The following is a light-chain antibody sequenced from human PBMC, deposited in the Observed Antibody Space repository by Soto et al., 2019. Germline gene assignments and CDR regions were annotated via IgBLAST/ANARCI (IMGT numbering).Light chain of an antibody. Sequence: EIVMTQSPATLSVSPGERATLSCRASQSVSSNFAWYQQKPGQAPRLLIYGASTRATGISARFSGGGSGTEFTLNISSRQSEDFAVYYCQQYNYWPPITFGQGTRLEIK. V-gene: IGKV3-15*01. CDR3: QQYNYWPPIT. CDR1: QSVSSN. J-gene: IGKJ5*01. CDR2: GAS.